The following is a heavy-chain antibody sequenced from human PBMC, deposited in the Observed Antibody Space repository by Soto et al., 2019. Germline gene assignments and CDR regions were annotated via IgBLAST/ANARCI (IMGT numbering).Heavy chain of an antibody. Sequence: EVQLVESGGGLVQPGGSLRLSCAASGFTFSSFWMHWVRQAPGKGLVWVSRASPDGTTTSYADSVRGRFTISRDNAKNKLYRQMNRLRAEDTAVYYCARHGSVDYFGLDPWGQGTLVTVSS. CDR2: ASPDGTTT. CDR3: ARHGSVDYFGLDP. D-gene: IGHD4-17*01. V-gene: IGHV3-74*01. J-gene: IGHJ5*02. CDR1: GFTFSSFW.